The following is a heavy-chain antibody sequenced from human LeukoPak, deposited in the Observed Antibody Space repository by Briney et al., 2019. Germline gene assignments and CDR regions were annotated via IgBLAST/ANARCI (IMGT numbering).Heavy chain of an antibody. V-gene: IGHV3-21*01. CDR3: ATLQISSGWYSFDY. CDR1: GFTFSSYS. D-gene: IGHD6-19*01. J-gene: IGHJ4*02. CDR2: ISSSSSYI. Sequence: GGSLRLSCAASGFTFSSYSMNWVRQAPGKGLEWVSSISSSSSYIYYADSVKGRFTISRDKAKKSLYMKMNSLRAEDTAVYYCATLQISSGWYSFDYWGQGTLVTVSS.